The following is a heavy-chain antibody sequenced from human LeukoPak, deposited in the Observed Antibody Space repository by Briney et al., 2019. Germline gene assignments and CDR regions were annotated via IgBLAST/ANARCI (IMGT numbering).Heavy chain of an antibody. D-gene: IGHD3-3*01. CDR1: GFTFSSYG. V-gene: IGHV3-30*02. J-gene: IGHJ4*02. Sequence: PGGSLRLSCAASGFTFSSYGMHWVRQAPGKGLEWVAFIRYDGSNKYYADSVKGRFTISRDNSKNTLYLQMNSLRAEDTAVYYCAKDDLRYYDFWRAPGVDYWGQGTLVTVSS. CDR2: IRYDGSNK. CDR3: AKDDLRYYDFWRAPGVDY.